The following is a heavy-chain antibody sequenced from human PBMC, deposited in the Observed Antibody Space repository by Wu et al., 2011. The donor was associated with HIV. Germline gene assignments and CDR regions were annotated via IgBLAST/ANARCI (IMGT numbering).Heavy chain of an antibody. CDR2: IIPIFGTA. V-gene: IGHV1-69*05. CDR3: TRDFPGDRFDY. J-gene: IGHJ4*02. Sequence: QVQLVAGLGREVKKPGSSVKVSCKASGGTFSSYAISWVRQAPGQGLEWMGGIIPIFGTANYAQKFQGRVTITTDESTSTAYMELSSLRSEDTAVYYCTRDFPGDRFDYWGQGTLVTVSS. D-gene: IGHD7-27*01. CDR1: GGTFSSYA.